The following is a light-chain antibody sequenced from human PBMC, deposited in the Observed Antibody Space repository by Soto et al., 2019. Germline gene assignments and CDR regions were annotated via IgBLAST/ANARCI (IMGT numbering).Light chain of an antibody. Sequence: EIVMTQSPANLSVSPGERATLSCRASQSVSSNLAWYQQKPGQAPRLLLYGASTRAPGIPARFSGSVSGTEFTLTISSLQSEDFAVYYCQQYNKWPPYTFGQGTKLEIK. CDR3: QQYNKWPPYT. J-gene: IGKJ2*01. V-gene: IGKV3-15*01. CDR1: QSVSSN. CDR2: GAS.